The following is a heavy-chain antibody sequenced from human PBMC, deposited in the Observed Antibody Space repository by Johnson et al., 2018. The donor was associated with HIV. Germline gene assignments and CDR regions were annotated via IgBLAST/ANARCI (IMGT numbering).Heavy chain of an antibody. Sequence: VQLVESGGGLVQPGGSLRLSCAASGFTVSSNYMSWVRQAPGKGLEWVSVIYSGGSTYYADSVKGRFTISRDNSKNTLYLQMNSLRAEDTAVHYCARGEYYYDSSGYSNTPDAFDIWGQGTMVTVSS. CDR3: ARGEYYYDSSGYSNTPDAFDI. CDR2: IYSGGST. D-gene: IGHD3-22*01. CDR1: GFTVSSNY. J-gene: IGHJ3*02. V-gene: IGHV3-66*01.